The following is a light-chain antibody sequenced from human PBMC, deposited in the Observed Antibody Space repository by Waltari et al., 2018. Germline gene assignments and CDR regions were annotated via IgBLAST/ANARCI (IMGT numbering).Light chain of an antibody. J-gene: IGKJ5*01. CDR3: QHYHNWPPIT. Sequence: QSPATLSVSPGERATLSCRASQSISTNLAWYQQKPGQAPRLLIYGASTRATGFPARFSGSGFGTEFTLTISSLRSEDFAVYYCQHYHNWPPITFGQGTRLEIK. CDR2: GAS. V-gene: IGKV3-15*01. CDR1: QSISTN.